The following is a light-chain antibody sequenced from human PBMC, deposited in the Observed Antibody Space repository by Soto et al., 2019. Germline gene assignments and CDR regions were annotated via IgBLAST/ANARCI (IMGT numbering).Light chain of an antibody. CDR3: CAYAGSGPVV. V-gene: IGLV2-23*01. Sequence: QSALTQPASVSGSPEQSITIYCTGTSNDVGRYNLVSWYQQHPGKAPKVMIYEATKRPSGVSNRFSGSKSGNTASLTISGLQAEDEADYYCCAYAGSGPVVFGGGTKLTVL. CDR1: SNDVGRYNL. CDR2: EAT. J-gene: IGLJ3*02.